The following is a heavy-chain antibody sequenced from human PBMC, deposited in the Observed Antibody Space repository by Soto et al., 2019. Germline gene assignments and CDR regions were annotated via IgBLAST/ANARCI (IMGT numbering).Heavy chain of an antibody. V-gene: IGHV1-18*01. CDR1: GYTFTSYG. Sequence: ASVKVSCKASGYTFTSYGISWVRQAPGQGLEWMGWISAYNGNTNYAQKLQGRVTMTTDTSTSTAYMELRSLRSDDTAVYYCARDRGSITMIVVAPFDFLGQGTLVTVSS. D-gene: IGHD3-22*01. CDR3: ARDRGSITMIVVAPFDF. CDR2: ISAYNGNT. J-gene: IGHJ4*02.